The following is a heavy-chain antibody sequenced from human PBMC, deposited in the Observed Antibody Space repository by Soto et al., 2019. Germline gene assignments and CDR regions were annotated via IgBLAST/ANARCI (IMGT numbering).Heavy chain of an antibody. V-gene: IGHV3-30-3*01. CDR2: ISYDGSNK. J-gene: IGHJ6*02. CDR1: GFTFSSYA. CDR3: ARGYDFWSGYYYPYGMDV. D-gene: IGHD3-3*01. Sequence: GSLRLSCAASGFTFSSYAMHWVRQAPGKGLEWVAVISYDGSNKNHADTVKGRFTISRDNSKNTLYLQMNSLRAEDTAVYYCARGYDFWSGYYYPYGMDVWGQATTVTVSS.